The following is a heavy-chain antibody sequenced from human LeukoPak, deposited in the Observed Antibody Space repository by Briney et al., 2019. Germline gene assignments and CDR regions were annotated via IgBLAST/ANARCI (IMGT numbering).Heavy chain of an antibody. CDR1: GFILRKFG. D-gene: IGHD6-13*01. Sequence: GGSLRLSCTASGFILRKFGMAWVRQAPGKGPEWVSTISNSGGTYYADSVKGRFTVSRDSSMNTVFLEMSSLRAEDTALYYCAKGSLGSWYFFDSWGQGTLVTVSS. V-gene: IGHV3-23*01. J-gene: IGHJ4*02. CDR2: ISNSGGT. CDR3: AKGSLGSWYFFDS.